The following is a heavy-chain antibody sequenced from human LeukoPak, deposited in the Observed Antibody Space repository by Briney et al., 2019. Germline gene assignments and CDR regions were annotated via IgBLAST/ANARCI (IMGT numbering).Heavy chain of an antibody. D-gene: IGHD3-22*01. J-gene: IGHJ4*02. CDR1: GGSLSSYY. Sequence: SETLSLTCTVSGGSLSSYYWSWIRQPPGKGLEWIGYIYYSGSTNYNPSLKSRVTISVDTSKNQFSLKLSSVTAADTAVYYCAREDYDSSGYYNWGQGTLVTVSS. V-gene: IGHV4-59*01. CDR2: IYYSGST. CDR3: AREDYDSSGYYN.